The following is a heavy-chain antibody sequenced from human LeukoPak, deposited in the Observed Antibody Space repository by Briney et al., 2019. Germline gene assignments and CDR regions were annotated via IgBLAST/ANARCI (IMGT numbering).Heavy chain of an antibody. V-gene: IGHV3-33*01. J-gene: IGHJ4*02. CDR3: ARFDQDIVVVPAVTHDY. Sequence: PGGSLRLSCAASGFTFSSYGMHWVRQAPGKGLEWVAVIWYDGSNKYYADSVKGRFTISRDNSKNTLYLQMNSLRAEDTAVYYCARFDQDIVVVPAVTHDYWGQGTLVTVSS. D-gene: IGHD2-2*01. CDR1: GFTFSSYG. CDR2: IWYDGSNK.